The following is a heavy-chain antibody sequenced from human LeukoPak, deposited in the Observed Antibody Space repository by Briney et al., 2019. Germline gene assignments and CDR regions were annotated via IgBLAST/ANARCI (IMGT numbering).Heavy chain of an antibody. Sequence: GASVKVSCKASGGTFSSYAISWVRQAPGQGLEWMGGIIPIFGTANYAQKFQGRVTITADKSTSTAYMELSSLRSEDTAVYYCARAPVGYYDSSGYLDYWGQGTLVTVSS. V-gene: IGHV1-69*06. CDR2: IIPIFGTA. J-gene: IGHJ4*02. D-gene: IGHD3-22*01. CDR1: GGTFSSYA. CDR3: ARAPVGYYDSSGYLDY.